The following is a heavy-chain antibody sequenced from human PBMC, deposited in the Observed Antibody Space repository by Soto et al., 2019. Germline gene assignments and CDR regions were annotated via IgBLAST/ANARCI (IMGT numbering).Heavy chain of an antibody. CDR1: GGTFSSYA. D-gene: IGHD3-3*02. CDR2: ILPIFGTA. Sequence: GASVKVSCKASGGTFSSYAISWVRQAPGQGLEWMGEILPIFGTANYAQKFQGRVTITADESTSTAYMELSSLRSEDTAVYYCAPSALDHHWGQGTLVTVSS. J-gene: IGHJ5*02. V-gene: IGHV1-69*13. CDR3: APSALDHH.